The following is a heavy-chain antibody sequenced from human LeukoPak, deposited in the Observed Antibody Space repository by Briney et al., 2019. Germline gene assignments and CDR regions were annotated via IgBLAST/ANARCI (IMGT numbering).Heavy chain of an antibody. J-gene: IGHJ6*03. D-gene: IGHD1-1*01. CDR1: GFTFGSYA. CDR3: AKNLGTNYYYMDV. CDR2: ISGSGGST. V-gene: IGHV3-23*01. Sequence: PGGSLRLSCAASGFTFGSYARSWVRQAPGKGLEWVSAISGSGGSTYYADSVKGRFTISRDNSKNTLYLQMNRLRAEDTAVYYCAKNLGTNYYYMDVWGKGTTVTVSS.